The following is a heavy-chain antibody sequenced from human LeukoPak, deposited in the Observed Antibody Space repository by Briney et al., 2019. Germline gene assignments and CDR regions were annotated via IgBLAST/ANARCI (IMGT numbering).Heavy chain of an antibody. J-gene: IGHJ3*02. CDR3: ARPPFAIVGAPDAFDI. Sequence: GGSLRLSCAASGFTFSSYSMNWVRQAPGKGLEWVSSISSSSSYIYYADSVKGRFTISRDNAKNSLYLQMNSLRAEDTAVYYCARPPFAIVGAPDAFDIWGQGTKVTVSS. V-gene: IGHV3-21*01. CDR2: ISSSSSYI. CDR1: GFTFSSYS. D-gene: IGHD1-26*01.